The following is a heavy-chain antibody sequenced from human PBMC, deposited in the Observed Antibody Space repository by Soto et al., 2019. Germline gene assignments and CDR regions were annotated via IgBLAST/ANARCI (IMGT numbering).Heavy chain of an antibody. V-gene: IGHV1-18*04. J-gene: IGHJ3*02. D-gene: IGHD2-15*01. CDR1: GYTFTSYG. CDR3: ATRQGYCSGGSCYWGDAFDI. Sequence: QVQLVQTGAEVKKPGASVKVSCKASGYTFTSYGISWVRQAPGQGLEWMGWISAYNGNTNYAQKLQGRVTMTTDTSTSTAYMELRSLRSDDTAVDYCATRQGYCSGGSCYWGDAFDIWGQGTMVTVSS. CDR2: ISAYNGNT.